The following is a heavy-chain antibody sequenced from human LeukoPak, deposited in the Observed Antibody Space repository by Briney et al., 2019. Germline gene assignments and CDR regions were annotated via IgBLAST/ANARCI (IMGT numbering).Heavy chain of an antibody. D-gene: IGHD1-26*01. CDR1: GFTFSSYD. V-gene: IGHV3-13*01. Sequence: GGSLRLSCAASGFTFSSYDMHWVRQATGKGLEWVSAIGTAGDTYYPGSVKGRFTISRENAKNSLYLQMNSLRAEDTAVYYCARGRAGIVGATPIFDYWGQGTLVTVSS. J-gene: IGHJ4*02. CDR3: ARGRAGIVGATPIFDY. CDR2: IGTAGDT.